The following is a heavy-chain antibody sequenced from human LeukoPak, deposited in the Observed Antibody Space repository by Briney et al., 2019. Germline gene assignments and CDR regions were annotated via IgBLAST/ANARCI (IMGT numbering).Heavy chain of an antibody. CDR3: AKAPVTSCRGAFCYPFDY. CDR1: GFTFSSYN. D-gene: IGHD2-15*01. V-gene: IGHV3-21*04. J-gene: IGHJ4*02. CDR2: ISSSSSYI. Sequence: GGSLRLSCAASGFTFSSYNMNWVRQAPGKGLEWVSSISSSSSYIYYADSMKGRFTISRDTSRSTLYLQMNSLRAEDAAVYYCAKAPVTSCRGAFCYPFDYWGQGTLVTVSS.